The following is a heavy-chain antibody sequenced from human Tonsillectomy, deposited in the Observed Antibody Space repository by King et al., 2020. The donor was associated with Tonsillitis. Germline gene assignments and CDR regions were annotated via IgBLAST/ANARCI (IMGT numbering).Heavy chain of an antibody. CDR1: AFTFSDFW. CDR2: INEDGSEM. J-gene: IGHJ4*02. V-gene: IGHV3-7*01. CDR3: ARGHYGDYD. Sequence: QLVQSGGGLVQPGGSLRLSCAASAFTFSDFWLSWVRQAPGKGLEWVANINEDGSEMYYVDSVKGRCPISRDNAKNSLFLQTNSLRVEDTAVYFCARGHYGDYDWGQGTLVTVSS. D-gene: IGHD4-17*01.